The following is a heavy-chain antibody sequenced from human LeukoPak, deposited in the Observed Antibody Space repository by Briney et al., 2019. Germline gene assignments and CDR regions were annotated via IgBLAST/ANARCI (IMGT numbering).Heavy chain of an antibody. CDR1: GFTFSSYW. D-gene: IGHD3-10*01. Sequence: GGSLRLSCAASGFTFSSYWMSWVRQAPGKGLEWVSAISGSGGSTYYADSVKGRFTISRDNSKNTLYLQMNSLRAEDTAVYYCAKDLEGYYGSGTIDYWGQGTLVTVSS. V-gene: IGHV3-23*01. CDR2: ISGSGGST. J-gene: IGHJ4*02. CDR3: AKDLEGYYGSGTIDY.